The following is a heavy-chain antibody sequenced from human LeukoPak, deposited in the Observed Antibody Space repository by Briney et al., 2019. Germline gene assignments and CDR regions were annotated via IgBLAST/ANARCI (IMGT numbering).Heavy chain of an antibody. CDR2: IYYSVST. CDR1: GGSISSYY. J-gene: IGHJ4*02. V-gene: IGHV4-59*01. CDR3: AACWELWLSH. Sequence: AESLSLTWTVSGGSISSYYCSWSRQPPGNGREWIGYIYYSVSTNYNPSLKSRVTISVDTSKNQISLKLSSVTAADTAVYYCAACWELWLSHWGQGTLVTVSS. D-gene: IGHD5-18*01.